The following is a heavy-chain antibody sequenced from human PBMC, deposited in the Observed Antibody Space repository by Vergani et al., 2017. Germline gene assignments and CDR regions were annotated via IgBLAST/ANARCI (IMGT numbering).Heavy chain of an antibody. CDR1: GGSISSNY. CDR2: IDYSGSN. Sequence: QVQLQESGPGLVKPSETLSLTCTVSGGSISSNYWSWIRQPPGKGLEWIGYIDYSGSNNYNPSLKSRVTISVYTSKNQFSLKLSSLTAADTAVYYCARGGVTMVRGVPDAFDIWGQGTMVTVSS. V-gene: IGHV4-59*01. D-gene: IGHD3-10*01. J-gene: IGHJ3*02. CDR3: ARGGVTMVRGVPDAFDI.